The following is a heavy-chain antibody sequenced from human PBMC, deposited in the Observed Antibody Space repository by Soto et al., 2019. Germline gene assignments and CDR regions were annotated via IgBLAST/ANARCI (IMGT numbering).Heavy chain of an antibody. CDR3: AREAYYYYYGMDV. CDR1: GYTFTSYG. Sequence: ASVKVSCKASGYTFTSYGISWVRQAPGQGLEWMGWISAYNGNTNYAQKIQGRVTMTTDTSTSTAYMELRSLRSDDTALYYCAREAYYYYYGMDVWGQGTTVTVSS. CDR2: ISAYNGNT. J-gene: IGHJ6*02. V-gene: IGHV1-18*01.